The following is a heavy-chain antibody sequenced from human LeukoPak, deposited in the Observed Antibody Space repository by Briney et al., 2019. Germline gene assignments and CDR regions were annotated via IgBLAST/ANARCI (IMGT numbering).Heavy chain of an antibody. CDR3: ARDRFEYSSSAGSVSGY. V-gene: IGHV1-18*01. CDR2: IGAYNGNT. J-gene: IGHJ4*02. CDR1: GYTFTSYG. Sequence: ASVKVSCKXSGYTFTSYGISWVRQAPGQGLEWMGWIGAYNGNTNYAQKLQGRVTMTTDTSTSTAYMELRSLRSDDPAVYYCARDRFEYSSSAGSVSGYWGQGTLVTVSS. D-gene: IGHD6-6*01.